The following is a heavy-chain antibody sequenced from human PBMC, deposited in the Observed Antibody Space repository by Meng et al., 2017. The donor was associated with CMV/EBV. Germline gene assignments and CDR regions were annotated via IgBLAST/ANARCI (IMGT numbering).Heavy chain of an antibody. J-gene: IGHJ4*02. CDR3: ARGRNYYDSSGLGLDY. V-gene: IGHV4-34*01. Sequence: QTPSLTCAVYGGSFSGYYWSWIRQPPGKGLEWIGEINHSGSTNYNPSLKSRVTISVDTSKNQFSLKLSSVTAADTAVYYCARGRNYYDSSGLGLDYWGQGTLVTVSS. D-gene: IGHD3-22*01. CDR1: GGSFSGYY. CDR2: INHSGST.